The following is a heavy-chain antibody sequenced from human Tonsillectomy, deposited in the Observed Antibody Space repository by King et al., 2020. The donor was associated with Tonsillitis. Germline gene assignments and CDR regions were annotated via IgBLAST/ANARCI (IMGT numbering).Heavy chain of an antibody. CDR3: ARPGIVAAVGAFDI. V-gene: IGHV4-39*01. D-gene: IGHD6-13*01. CDR2: IYYSENP. Sequence: QLQESGPGLVKPSETLSLTCSASGASIRSSSYYWGWIRQPPGKGLEWIGSIYYSENPYYNPSLKSRVTISVDTSKNQFSLQLSSVTAADTAVYFCARPGIVAAVGAFDIWGQGTMVTVSS. CDR1: GASIRSSSYY. J-gene: IGHJ3*02.